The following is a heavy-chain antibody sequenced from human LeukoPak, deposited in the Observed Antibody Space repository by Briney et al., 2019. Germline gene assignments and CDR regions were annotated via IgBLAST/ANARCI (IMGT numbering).Heavy chain of an antibody. CDR3: ARDRKGGCYDY. Sequence: HPGGSLRLSCAASGFTFSSYEMNWVRQAPGKGLEWVSYISSSGSTIYYADSVKGRFTISRDNAKNSLYLQMNSLRAEDTAVYYCARDRKGGCYDYWGQGTLVTVSS. D-gene: IGHD3-16*01. CDR2: ISSSGSTI. CDR1: GFTFSSYE. V-gene: IGHV3-48*03. J-gene: IGHJ4*02.